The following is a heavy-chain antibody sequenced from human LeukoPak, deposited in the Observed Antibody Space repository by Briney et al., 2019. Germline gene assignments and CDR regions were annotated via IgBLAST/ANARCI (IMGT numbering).Heavy chain of an antibody. CDR2: FDPEDGET. J-gene: IGHJ5*02. Sequence: ASVKVSCKVSGYTLTELSMHWVRQAPGKGLEWMGGFDPEDGETIYAQKFQGRVTMTEDTSTDTAYMELSSLRSEDTAVYYCATSLMYYYDSSGPDWFDPWGQGTLVTVSS. V-gene: IGHV1-24*01. CDR1: GYTLTELS. D-gene: IGHD3-22*01. CDR3: ATSLMYYYDSSGPDWFDP.